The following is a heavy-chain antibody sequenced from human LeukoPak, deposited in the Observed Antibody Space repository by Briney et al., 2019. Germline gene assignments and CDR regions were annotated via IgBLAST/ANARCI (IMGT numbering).Heavy chain of an antibody. CDR3: ARADDSSGWYDY. J-gene: IGHJ4*02. CDR2: ISSNGGST. V-gene: IGHV3-64*01. D-gene: IGHD6-19*01. Sequence: GGSLRLSCAASGFTFSSYAMHWVCQAPGKGLEYVSAISSNGGSTYYANSVKGRFTISRDNSKNTLYLQMGSLRAEDMAVYYCARADDSSGWYDYWGQGTLVTVSS. CDR1: GFTFSSYA.